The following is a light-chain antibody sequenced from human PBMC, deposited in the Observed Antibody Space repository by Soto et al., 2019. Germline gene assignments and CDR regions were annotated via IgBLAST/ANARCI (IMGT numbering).Light chain of an antibody. CDR1: SSDVGGYNY. Sequence: QSVLTQPASVSGSPGQSITISCTGTSSDVGGYNYVSWYQQHPGKAPKLMIYEVSNRPSGVSNRFSGSKSGNTASLTISGREAEDEADYYCISYTGSSASYVFGTGTKGTVL. V-gene: IGLV2-14*01. CDR2: EVS. J-gene: IGLJ1*01. CDR3: ISYTGSSASYV.